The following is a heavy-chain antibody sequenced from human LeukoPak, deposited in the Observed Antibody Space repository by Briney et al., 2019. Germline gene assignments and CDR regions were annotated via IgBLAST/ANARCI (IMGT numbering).Heavy chain of an antibody. Sequence: GGSLRLSCVASGFTFSTYWMNWVRQAPGKGLERVGAISPDGSDKYYVDSVKGRFTISRDNAKTSLYLQINSLRADDTALYFCARGIVVVVGASDHFDYWGQGTLITVSS. CDR1: GFTFSTYW. CDR2: ISPDGSDK. J-gene: IGHJ4*02. CDR3: ARGIVVVVGASDHFDY. D-gene: IGHD2-15*01. V-gene: IGHV3-7*01.